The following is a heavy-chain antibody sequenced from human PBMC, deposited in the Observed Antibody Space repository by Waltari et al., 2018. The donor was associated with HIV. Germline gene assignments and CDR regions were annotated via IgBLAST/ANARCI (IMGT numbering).Heavy chain of an antibody. CDR3: AKLASGWYGY. D-gene: IGHD6-19*01. CDR2: ISGGGDST. CDR1: GFPFTTYA. V-gene: IGHV3-23*01. J-gene: IGHJ4*02. Sequence: EVQLLESGGGLVRPGGSLRLSCAASGFPFTTYAMTWVGQAPGKGLEWVSAISGGGDSTYYADSVKGRFTISRDNSKNTLYLQMNSLRAEDTAVYFCAKLASGWYGYWGQGTLVTVSS.